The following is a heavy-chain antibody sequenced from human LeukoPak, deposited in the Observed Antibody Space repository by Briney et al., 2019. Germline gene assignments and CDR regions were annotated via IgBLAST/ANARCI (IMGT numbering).Heavy chain of an antibody. V-gene: IGHV4-39*01. D-gene: IGHD2-15*01. Sequence: PSETLSLTCAVYGGSFSGYYWGWIRQPPGKGLEWIGSIYYSGSTYYNPPLKSRVTISVDTSKNQFSLKLSSVTAADTAVYYCARPQVVVVAATLPPLVAFDIWGQGTMVTVSS. CDR1: GGSFSGYY. J-gene: IGHJ3*02. CDR3: ARPQVVVVAATLPPLVAFDI. CDR2: IYYSGST.